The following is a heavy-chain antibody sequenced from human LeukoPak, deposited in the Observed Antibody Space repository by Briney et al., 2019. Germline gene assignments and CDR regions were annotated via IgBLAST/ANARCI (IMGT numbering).Heavy chain of an antibody. CDR2: INHSGNT. Sequence: PSETLSLTCAVYGGSFSGYYWSWIRQPPGKGLEWIGEINHSGNTNYNPSLKSRVTISVDTSKNQFSLKLSSVTAADTAVYYCARGKGARITMIVVVLDYWGQGTLVTVSS. CDR3: ARGKGARITMIVVVLDY. D-gene: IGHD3-22*01. CDR1: GGSFSGYY. J-gene: IGHJ4*02. V-gene: IGHV4-34*01.